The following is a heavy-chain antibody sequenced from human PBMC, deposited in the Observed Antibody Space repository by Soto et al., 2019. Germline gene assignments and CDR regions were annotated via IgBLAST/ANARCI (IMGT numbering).Heavy chain of an antibody. CDR3: ARRWGRTFDY. Sequence: QVQLQESGPGLVKPSETLSLTCTVSGGSISSYYWSWIRQPPGKGLEWIGYIYYSGSTNYNPSLTGXVXIXXDTSKNQFSLKLSSVTAADPAVYYCARRWGRTFDYWGQGTLVTVSS. CDR1: GGSISSYY. D-gene: IGHD7-27*01. CDR2: IYYSGST. V-gene: IGHV4-59*08. J-gene: IGHJ4*02.